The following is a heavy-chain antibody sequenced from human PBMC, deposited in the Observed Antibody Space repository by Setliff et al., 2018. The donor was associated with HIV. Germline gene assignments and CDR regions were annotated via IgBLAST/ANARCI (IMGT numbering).Heavy chain of an antibody. CDR3: ARLGYCSRTTCYGYYYMDV. V-gene: IGHV4-59*08. CDR1: AGSISSHY. J-gene: IGHJ6*03. Sequence: PSETLSLTCTVPAGSISSHYWSWIRQPPGKGLEWIGYIYNSRSTNYHPSLKSRLTISVDTSKNQFSLKLSSVTAADTAVYYCARLGYCSRTTCYGYYYMDVWGKGTTVTVSS. CDR2: IYNSRST. D-gene: IGHD2-2*01.